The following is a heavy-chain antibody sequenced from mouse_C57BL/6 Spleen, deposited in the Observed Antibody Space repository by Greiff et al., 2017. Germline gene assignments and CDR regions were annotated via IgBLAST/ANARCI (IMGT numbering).Heavy chain of an antibody. CDR3: VRSPITTVVAPSMDY. D-gene: IGHD1-1*01. J-gene: IGHJ4*01. Sequence: EVLLLQSGPVLVKPGASVKISCKASGYTFTGYNMDWVKQSPGKSLEWIGAINPNNGGTIYNQKFKGKATLTVDKSSSTAYMALRSLTSEDTAVYDCVRSPITTVVAPSMDYWGQGTSLTVSS. CDR1: GYTFTGYN. V-gene: IGHV1-18*01. CDR2: INPNNGGT.